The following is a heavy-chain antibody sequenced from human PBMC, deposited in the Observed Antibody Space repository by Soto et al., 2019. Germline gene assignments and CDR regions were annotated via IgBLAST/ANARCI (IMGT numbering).Heavy chain of an antibody. J-gene: IGHJ6*02. CDR3: ARRPSYYYGMDV. V-gene: IGHV4-59*01. CDR1: GGSISTLY. CDR2: IYYSGNT. Sequence: QVQLQESGPGLGKPTETLSLTCTVSGGSISTLYWSWIRQPPGQGLEWFGYIYYSGNTNYHPSLKSRVTIPVGTSRNQFSTKFNXVTAADTAIYYCARRPSYYYGMDVWGQGTTVTVSS.